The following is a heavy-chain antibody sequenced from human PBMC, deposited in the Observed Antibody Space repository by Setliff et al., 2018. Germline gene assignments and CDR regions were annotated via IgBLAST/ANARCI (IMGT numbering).Heavy chain of an antibody. D-gene: IGHD3-9*01. Sequence: SVKVSCKASGGTFSSYAISWVRQAPGQGLEWMGGIIPIFGTANYAQKFQGRVTITTDESTSTAYMELSSLRSEDTAVYYCARDRAYYDILNGYYTHDAFDIWGQGTMVTVSS. J-gene: IGHJ3*02. CDR1: GGTFSSYA. CDR2: IIPIFGTA. V-gene: IGHV1-69*05. CDR3: ARDRAYYDILNGYYTHDAFDI.